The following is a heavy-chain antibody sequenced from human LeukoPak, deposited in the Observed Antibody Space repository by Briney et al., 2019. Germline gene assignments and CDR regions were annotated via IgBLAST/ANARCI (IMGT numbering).Heavy chain of an antibody. CDR2: IYSGGTT. CDR1: GDSISNDFY. Sequence: SETLSLTCTVSGDSISNDFYWGWIRQPPGMGLEWIGTIYSGGTTYYNPSLKSRVTISLDTSKNQFFLRLTSVTAADTVVYYCARQGSISSGSYYFDYWGQGTLVTVSS. V-gene: IGHV4-39*01. J-gene: IGHJ4*02. D-gene: IGHD1-26*01. CDR3: ARQGSISSGSYYFDY.